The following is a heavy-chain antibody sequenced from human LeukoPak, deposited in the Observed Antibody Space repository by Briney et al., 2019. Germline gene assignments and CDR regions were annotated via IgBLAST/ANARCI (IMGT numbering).Heavy chain of an antibody. CDR2: IIPILGIA. CDR3: ARDRSDLNYVFDY. Sequence: SVKVSCKASGGTFSSYAISWVRQAPGQGLEWMGRIIPILGIANYAQKFQGRVTITADKSTSTAYMELSSLRSEDTAVYYCARDRSDLNYVFDYWGQGTLVTVSS. CDR1: GGTFSSYA. J-gene: IGHJ4*02. V-gene: IGHV1-69*04. D-gene: IGHD1-7*01.